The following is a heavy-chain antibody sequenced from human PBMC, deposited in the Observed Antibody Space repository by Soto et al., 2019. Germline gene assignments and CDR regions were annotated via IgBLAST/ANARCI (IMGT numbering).Heavy chain of an antibody. V-gene: IGHV1-18*04. CDR3: AREAGWQRMVPYD. Sequence: QVQLVQSGTEVKKPGASVNASCKAFGYTFTSYGFSWVRQVPGQGLEWLGWISAFNGDTQYSQTMKGRLTVTTDTATTTVHMERRSLTAADTAVYYCAREAGWQRMVPYDWGQGTLVTVS. CDR2: ISAFNGDT. CDR1: GYTFTSYG. J-gene: IGHJ4*02. D-gene: IGHD6-25*01.